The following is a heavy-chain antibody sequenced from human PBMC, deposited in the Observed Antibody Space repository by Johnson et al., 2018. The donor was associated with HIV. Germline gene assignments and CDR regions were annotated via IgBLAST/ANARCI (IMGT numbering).Heavy chain of an antibody. CDR2: ISYDGSDK. CDR1: GFTFSSFA. Sequence: QVQLEESGGGVVQPGRSLRLSCAASGFTFSSFAIHWVRQAPGKGLEWVAVISYDGSDKYYADSVKGRFTISRDNSKNTLYLQMNSLRAEDTAVYYCAKEGADYNFWSGYSSNAFDIWGQGTMVTVSS. J-gene: IGHJ3*02. D-gene: IGHD3-3*01. V-gene: IGHV3-30-3*01. CDR3: AKEGADYNFWSGYSSNAFDI.